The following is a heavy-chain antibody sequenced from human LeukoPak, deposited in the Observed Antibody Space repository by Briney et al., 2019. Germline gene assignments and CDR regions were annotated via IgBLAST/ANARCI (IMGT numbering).Heavy chain of an antibody. J-gene: IGHJ3*01. V-gene: IGHV3-64D*06. Sequence: GGSLRLSCSASGFPFNTYAIHWVRQAPGKGLGYVAGISSNGDNTDFADSAKGRFTISRDNSKSTLFLQMNSLRAEDTAVYFCTRDSALLGVAFDLWGQGTVVTVSS. CDR3: TRDSALLGVAFDL. CDR1: GFPFNTYA. D-gene: IGHD2-15*01. CDR2: ISSNGDNT.